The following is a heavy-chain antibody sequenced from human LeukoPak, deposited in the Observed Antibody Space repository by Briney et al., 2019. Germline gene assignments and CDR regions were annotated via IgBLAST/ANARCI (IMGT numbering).Heavy chain of an antibody. CDR3: ARGWFGEPIVDY. Sequence: ASVKVSCKASGYTFTGYYMHWVRQAPGQGLEWMGWIDPNSGGTNYAQKFQGRVTMTRDTSITTAYMELSRLRSDGTAVYYCARGWFGEPIVDYWGQGTLVTVSS. V-gene: IGHV1-2*02. CDR1: GYTFTGYY. D-gene: IGHD3-10*01. J-gene: IGHJ4*02. CDR2: IDPNSGGT.